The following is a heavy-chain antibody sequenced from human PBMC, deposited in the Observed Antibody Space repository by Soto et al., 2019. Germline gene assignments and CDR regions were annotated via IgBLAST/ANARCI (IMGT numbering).Heavy chain of an antibody. V-gene: IGHV3-48*02. CDR2: ISSSSSTI. CDR1: GFTFSSYS. J-gene: IGHJ5*02. D-gene: IGHD3-16*02. CDR3: ARGSKLGDRWANWFDP. Sequence: GGSLRLSCAASGFTFSSYSMNWVRQAPGKGLEWVSYISSSSSTIYYADSVRGRFTISRDNAKNSLYLQMNSLRDEDTAVYYCARGSKLGDRWANWFDPWGQGTLVTVSS.